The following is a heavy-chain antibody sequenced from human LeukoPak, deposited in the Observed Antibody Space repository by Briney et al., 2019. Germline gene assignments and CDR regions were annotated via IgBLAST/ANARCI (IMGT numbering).Heavy chain of an antibody. CDR3: ATVTTVREVDY. CDR2: INPNSGGT. CDR1: GYTFTGYY. D-gene: IGHD4-17*01. J-gene: IGHJ4*02. V-gene: IGHV1-2*02. Sequence: ASVKVSCKASGYTFTGYYMHWVRQAPGQGLEWMGWINPNSGGTNYAQKFQGRVTMTRDTSKNQFSLKLSSVTAADTAVYYCATVTTVREVDYWGQGTLVTVSS.